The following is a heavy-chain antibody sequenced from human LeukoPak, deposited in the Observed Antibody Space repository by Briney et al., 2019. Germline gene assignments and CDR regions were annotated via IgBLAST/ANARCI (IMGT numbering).Heavy chain of an antibody. CDR3: ARALVGATRAFDI. CDR2: IYHSGST. Sequence: PSETLSLTCTVSGSSISSYYWSWIRQPPGKGLEWIGYIYHSGSTNYNPSLKSRVTISIDTSKNQFSLKLTSVTAADTAVYYCARALVGATRAFDIWGQGTMVTVSS. V-gene: IGHV4-59*01. CDR1: GSSISSYY. D-gene: IGHD1-26*01. J-gene: IGHJ3*02.